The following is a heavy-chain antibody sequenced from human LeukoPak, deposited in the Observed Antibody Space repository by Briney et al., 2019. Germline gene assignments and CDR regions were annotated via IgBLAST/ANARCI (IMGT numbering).Heavy chain of an antibody. CDR2: INSDGSST. V-gene: IGHV3-74*01. J-gene: IGHJ3*02. CDR1: GFPFSNYA. CDR3: ARLDTAMVTYPFDI. Sequence: GGSLRLSCTASGFPFSNYAMNWVRQAPGKGLVWVSRINSDGSSTNYADSVKGRFTISRDNAKNTLYLQMNSLRAEDTAVYYCARLDTAMVTYPFDIWGQGTMVTVSS. D-gene: IGHD5-18*01.